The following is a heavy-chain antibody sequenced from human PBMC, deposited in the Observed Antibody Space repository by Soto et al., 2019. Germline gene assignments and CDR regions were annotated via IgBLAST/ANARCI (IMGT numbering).Heavy chain of an antibody. D-gene: IGHD4-17*01. Sequence: ASVKVSCKASGYTFTSYGISWVRQAPGQGLEWMGWISAYNGNTNYAQKLQDRVTMTTDTSTSTAYMELRSLRSDDTAVYYCARDHYGDYLPAFDIWGQGTMVTVSS. V-gene: IGHV1-18*01. J-gene: IGHJ3*02. CDR1: GYTFTSYG. CDR3: ARDHYGDYLPAFDI. CDR2: ISAYNGNT.